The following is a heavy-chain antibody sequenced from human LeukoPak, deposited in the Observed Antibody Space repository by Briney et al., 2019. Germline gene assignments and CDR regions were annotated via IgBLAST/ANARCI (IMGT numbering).Heavy chain of an antibody. CDR3: ARVSGYYSVVYFDY. CDR2: ISSSGSNI. D-gene: IGHD3-22*01. Sequence: GGSLRLSCAASGFTFSSYEMNWVRQAPGKGLEWVSYISSSGSNIYYADSVKGRFTISRDNAKNSLYLQMNSLRAEDTAVYYCARVSGYYSVVYFDYWGQGTLVTVSS. V-gene: IGHV3-48*03. CDR1: GFTFSSYE. J-gene: IGHJ4*02.